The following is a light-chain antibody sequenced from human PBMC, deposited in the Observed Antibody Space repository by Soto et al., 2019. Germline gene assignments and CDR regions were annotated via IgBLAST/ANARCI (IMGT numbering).Light chain of an antibody. J-gene: IGLJ1*01. V-gene: IGLV2-14*01. CDR2: EVS. Sequence: QSALTQPSSLSGSPGQSVTISCTGTISDVGGYNYVSWYQQHPGKAPKLMLYEVSHLPSGVSNRFSGSKSGNTASLTVSGRHDEDDADDYCSAYSTSSTTYVYGTGTKVTVL. CDR3: SAYSTSSTTYV. CDR1: ISDVGGYNY.